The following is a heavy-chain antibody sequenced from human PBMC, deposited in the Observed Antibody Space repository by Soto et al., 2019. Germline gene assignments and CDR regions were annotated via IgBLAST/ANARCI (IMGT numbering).Heavy chain of an antibody. CDR2: IYHSGST. Sequence: QVQLQESGPGLVKPSGTLSLTCAVSGGSISSSNWWSWVRQPPGKGLEWIGEIYHSGSTNYNPSLKSRFTISVDKPKNQFSLKLSSVTAADTAVYYCARVSGSYYYGMDVWGQGTTVTVSS. D-gene: IGHD1-26*01. J-gene: IGHJ6*02. CDR1: GGSISSSNW. V-gene: IGHV4-4*02. CDR3: ARVSGSYYYGMDV.